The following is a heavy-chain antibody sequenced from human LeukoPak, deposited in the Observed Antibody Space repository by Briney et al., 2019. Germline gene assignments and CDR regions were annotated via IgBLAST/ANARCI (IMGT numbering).Heavy chain of an antibody. Sequence: GGSLRLSCAASGFTFSSYWMHWVRHAPGKGLVWVSRINSDGSSTNYADSVKGRLTISRDNAKNTLYLQMNSLRAEDTAVYYCARTYYYDTSGYNYPFDYWGQGTLVTASS. J-gene: IGHJ4*02. CDR3: ARTYYYDTSGYNYPFDY. V-gene: IGHV3-74*01. CDR1: GFTFSSYW. D-gene: IGHD3-22*01. CDR2: INSDGSST.